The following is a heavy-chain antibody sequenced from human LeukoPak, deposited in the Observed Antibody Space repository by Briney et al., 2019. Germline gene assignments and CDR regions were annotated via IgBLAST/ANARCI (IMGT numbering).Heavy chain of an antibody. D-gene: IGHD3-3*01. CDR1: GGSISGYY. V-gene: IGHV4-59*01. Sequence: SETLSLTCTVSGGSISGYYWNWIRQPPGKGLEWIGYIYYSGSTNYNPSLKSRVTISVDTSKNQFSLKLSSVTAADTAVYYCARGLLYDFWSGYADAFDIWGQGTMVTVSS. CDR2: IYYSGST. CDR3: ARGLLYDFWSGYADAFDI. J-gene: IGHJ3*02.